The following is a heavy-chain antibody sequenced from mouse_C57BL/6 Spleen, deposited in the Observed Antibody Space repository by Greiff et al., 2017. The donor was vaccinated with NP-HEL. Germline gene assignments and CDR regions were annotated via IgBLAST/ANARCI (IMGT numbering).Heavy chain of an antibody. D-gene: IGHD1-1*01. V-gene: IGHV14-4*01. J-gene: IGHJ2*01. Sequence: VQLQQSGAELVRPGASVKLSCTASGFNIKDDYMHWVKQRPEQGLEWIGWIDPENGDTEYASKFQGKATITAATSSNTAYLQLSSLTSEDTAVYYCTITTVVATDYFDYWGQGTTLTVSS. CDR1: GFNIKDDY. CDR2: IDPENGDT. CDR3: TITTVVATDYFDY.